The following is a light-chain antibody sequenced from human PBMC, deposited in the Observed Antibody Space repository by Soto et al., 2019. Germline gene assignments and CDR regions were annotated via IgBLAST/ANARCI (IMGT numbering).Light chain of an antibody. V-gene: IGLV2-14*01. CDR3: CSYTGSSSSYV. CDR2: EVS. Sequence: QPVLTQPASVSGSPGQSITISCTGTSSDVGGYDYVSWYQQHPGKAPKLMIYEVSNRPSGLSHRFSGSKSGNTASLTISGLQAEDEADYFCCSYTGSSSSYVFGTGTKVTVL. J-gene: IGLJ1*01. CDR1: SSDVGGYDY.